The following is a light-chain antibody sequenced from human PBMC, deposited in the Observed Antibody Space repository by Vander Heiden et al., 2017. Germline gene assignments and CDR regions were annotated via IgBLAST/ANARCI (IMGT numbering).Light chain of an antibody. CDR2: GAS. CDR1: QRISNY. CDR3: QQYYSTPLT. Sequence: MQLTQSPSSLSATVRDKVTITCRATQRISNYLAWYQQKPGKAPKLLIYGASSLESGVPARFSGSGSGTDFTLTISSLQPEDFAAYYCQQYYSTPLTFGGGTKVEIK. V-gene: IGKV1-39*01. J-gene: IGKJ4*01.